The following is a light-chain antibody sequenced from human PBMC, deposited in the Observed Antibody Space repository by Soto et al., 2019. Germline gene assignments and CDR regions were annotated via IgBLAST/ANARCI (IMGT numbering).Light chain of an antibody. CDR1: QSTSNNY. Sequence: ESVLTHSPNPLSLSPGERATLSCRTSQSTSNNYLAWYQQKPGQAPGLLIYGASSRATGIPDRFSGSGSGTDFTLTISRLEPEDFAVYYCQQYGNSRTFGQGTKVDI. J-gene: IGKJ1*01. CDR3: QQYGNSRT. CDR2: GAS. V-gene: IGKV3-20*01.